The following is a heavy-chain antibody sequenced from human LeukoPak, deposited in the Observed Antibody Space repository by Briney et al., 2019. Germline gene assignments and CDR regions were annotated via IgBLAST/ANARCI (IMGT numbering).Heavy chain of an antibody. J-gene: IGHJ4*02. CDR1: GFTFGDYA. D-gene: IGHD3-3*01. CDR3: AKAADPISFGVVIRQSDY. Sequence: PGGSLRLSCTASGFTFGDYAMSWVRQAPGKGLEWVGFIRSKAYGGTTEYAASVKGRFTISRDDSKSIAYLQMNSLKTEDTAVYYCAKAADPISFGVVIRQSDYWGQGTLVTVSS. V-gene: IGHV3-49*04. CDR2: IRSKAYGGTT.